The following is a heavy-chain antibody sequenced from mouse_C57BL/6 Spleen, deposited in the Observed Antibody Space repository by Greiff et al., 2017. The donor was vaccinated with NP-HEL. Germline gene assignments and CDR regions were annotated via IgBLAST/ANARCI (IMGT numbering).Heavy chain of an antibody. V-gene: IGHV5-12*01. CDR2: ISTGGGST. D-gene: IGHD1-1*01. J-gene: IGHJ1*03. Sequence: EVKLVESGGGLVQPGGSLKLSCAASGFTFSDYYMYWVRQTPEKRLEWVAYISTGGGSTYYPDTVKGRFTISRDNAKNTLYLQMSRLKSEDKAMYYGARQRSSYWYFDVWGTGTTVTGSS. CDR1: GFTFSDYY. CDR3: ARQRSSYWYFDV.